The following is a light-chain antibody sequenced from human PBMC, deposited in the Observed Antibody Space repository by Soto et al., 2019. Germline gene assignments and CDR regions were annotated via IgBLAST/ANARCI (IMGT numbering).Light chain of an antibody. J-gene: IGKJ5*01. CDR1: QSVRSY. CDR3: QQRSNWPIT. CDR2: DAS. Sequence: EIVLTQSPATLSLFPGERATLSCRASQSVRSYLAWYQQKPGQAPRLLIYDASNRATGIPTRFSGSGSGTDFTLSISSLEPEDFAVYYCQQRSNWPITFGQGTRLEIK. V-gene: IGKV3-11*01.